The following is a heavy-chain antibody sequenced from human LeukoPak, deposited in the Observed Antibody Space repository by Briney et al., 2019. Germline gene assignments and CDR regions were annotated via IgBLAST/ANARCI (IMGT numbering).Heavy chain of an antibody. CDR1: GYTFTSYD. D-gene: IGHD3-3*01. J-gene: IGHJ5*02. CDR2: MNPNSGNT. CDR3: ARENSAITILTFGVTGWFDP. Sequence: ASVKVSCKASGYTFTSYDINWVRQATGQGLEWMGWMNPNSGNTGYAQKFQGRVTMTRNTSISTAYMELSSLRSEDTAVYYCARENSAITILTFGVTGWFDPWGQGTLVTVSS. V-gene: IGHV1-8*01.